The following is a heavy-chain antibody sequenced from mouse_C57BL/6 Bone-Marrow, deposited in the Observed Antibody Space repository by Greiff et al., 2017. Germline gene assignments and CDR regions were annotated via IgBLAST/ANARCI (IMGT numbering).Heavy chain of an antibody. CDR1: GFNIKDDY. V-gene: IGHV14-4*01. CDR2: IDPENGDT. CDR3: TTGSVDY. J-gene: IGHJ2*01. D-gene: IGHD1-1*01. Sequence: EVQLQQSGAELVRPGASVKLSCTASGFNIKDDYMHWVKPRPEQGLEWIGWIDPENGDTEYASKFQGKATITADTSSNTAYLQLSSLTYEDTAGYYCTTGSVDYWGQGTTLTVSS.